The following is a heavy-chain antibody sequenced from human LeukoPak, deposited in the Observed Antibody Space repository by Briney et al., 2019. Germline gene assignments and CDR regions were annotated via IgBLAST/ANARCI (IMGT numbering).Heavy chain of an antibody. V-gene: IGHV1-8*01. CDR2: MNPNSGNT. Sequence: ASVRVSCKASGYTFTSYDINWVRQATGQGLEWMGWMNPNSGNTGYAQKFQGRVTMTRNTSISTAYMELSSLRSEDTAVYYCARGEGYCSGGSCYSEYYYYYMDVWGKGTTVTISS. J-gene: IGHJ6*03. CDR1: GYTFTSYD. D-gene: IGHD2-15*01. CDR3: ARGEGYCSGGSCYSEYYYYYMDV.